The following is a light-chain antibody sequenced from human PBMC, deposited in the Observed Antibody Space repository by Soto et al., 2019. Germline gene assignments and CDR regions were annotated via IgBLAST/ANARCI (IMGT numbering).Light chain of an antibody. CDR3: QQYGSSPPAT. J-gene: IGKJ3*01. Sequence: EIVSTQSPGTLSLSPGERATLSCRASQSVSSSYLAWYQQKPGQAPRLLIYGASSRATGIPDRFSGSGSGTDFTLTISRLEPEDFAVYYCQQYGSSPPATFGPGTKVDIK. CDR2: GAS. V-gene: IGKV3-20*01. CDR1: QSVSSSY.